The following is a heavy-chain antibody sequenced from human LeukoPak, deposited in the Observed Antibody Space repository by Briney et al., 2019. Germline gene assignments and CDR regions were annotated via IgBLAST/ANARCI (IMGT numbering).Heavy chain of an antibody. CDR3: ARDLRQLTSYFDF. D-gene: IGHD6-13*01. Sequence: GGSLRLSCAASGFTFSSHSMNWVRQAPGKGLEWVSSISSSSTYMYYADSVKGRFTISRDNAKNSLYLQMNSLRAEDTAVYFCARDLRQLTSYFDFWGQGTQVTVSS. V-gene: IGHV3-21*01. J-gene: IGHJ4*02. CDR2: ISSSSTYM. CDR1: GFTFSSHS.